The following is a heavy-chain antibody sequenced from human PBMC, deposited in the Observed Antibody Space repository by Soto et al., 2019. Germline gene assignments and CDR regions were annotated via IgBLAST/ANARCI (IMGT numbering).Heavy chain of an antibody. CDR3: AKDYYYDTSGYLGN. V-gene: IGHV3-23*01. CDR2: ISGSGDST. CDR1: GFTFSSYA. D-gene: IGHD3-22*01. J-gene: IGHJ4*02. Sequence: GGSLRLSCAASGFTFSSYAMSLVRQSPGKGLEWVSGISGSGDSTYYADSVKGRFTISRDTSKNTLYLQMNSLRAEDTAVYYCAKDYYYDTSGYLGNWCQGDXVPVSS.